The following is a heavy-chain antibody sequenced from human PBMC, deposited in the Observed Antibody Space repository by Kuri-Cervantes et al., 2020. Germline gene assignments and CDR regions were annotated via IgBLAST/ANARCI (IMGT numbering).Heavy chain of an antibody. CDR2: INHSGST. D-gene: IGHD6-6*01. V-gene: IGHV4-39*07. J-gene: IGHJ4*02. CDR3: ARGPLVSGAPLKRKRFDY. Sequence: SETLSLTCTVSGGSINSSSYYWGWIRQPPGKGLEWIGEINHSGSTNYNPSLKSRVTISVDTSKNQFSLKLSSVTAADTAVYYCARGPLVSGAPLKRKRFDYWGQGTLVTVSS. CDR1: GGSINSSSYY.